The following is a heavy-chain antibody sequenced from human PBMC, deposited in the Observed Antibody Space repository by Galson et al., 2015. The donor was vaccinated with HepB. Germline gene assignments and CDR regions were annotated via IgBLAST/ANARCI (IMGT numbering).Heavy chain of an antibody. V-gene: IGHV1-46*01. J-gene: IGHJ1*01. D-gene: IGHD6-19*01. CDR2: INPSGGST. CDR1: GYTFTSYY. CDR3: ARAHSSGWSRYYFQH. Sequence: CKASGYTFTSYYMHWVRQAPGQGLEWMGIINPSGGSTSYAQKFQGRVTMTRDTSTSTVYMELSSLRSEDTAVYYCARAHSSGWSRYYFQHWGQGTLVTVSS.